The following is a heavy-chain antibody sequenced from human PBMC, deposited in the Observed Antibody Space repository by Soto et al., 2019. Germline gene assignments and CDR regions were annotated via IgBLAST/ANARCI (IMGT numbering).Heavy chain of an antibody. J-gene: IGHJ4*02. CDR1: GYTFTSYG. V-gene: IGHV1-18*01. CDR2: ISAFNGNT. D-gene: IGHD6-13*01. Sequence: ASVKVSCKASGYTFTSYGISWVRQAPGQGLEWMGWISAFNGNTNYAQKLQGRVTMTTDTSTSTAYMELRSLRSDVTAVYYCARRPALAGTFDYWGQGTLVTVSS. CDR3: ARRPALAGTFDY.